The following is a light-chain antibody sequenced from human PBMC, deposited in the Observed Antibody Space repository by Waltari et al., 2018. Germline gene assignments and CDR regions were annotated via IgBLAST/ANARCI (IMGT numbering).Light chain of an antibody. CDR1: QIVSRY. J-gene: IGKJ1*01. V-gene: IGKV3-11*01. CDR3: QQYDNWPDT. Sequence: EIVLSQSPATLSLSPGERAPLSCRAIQIVSRYLAWFQKKPGQPPRLLIFAASSRATGIPDRFSGSGSGTDFTLTISNLEPEDFAVYYCQQYDNWPDTFGQGTRVEI. CDR2: AAS.